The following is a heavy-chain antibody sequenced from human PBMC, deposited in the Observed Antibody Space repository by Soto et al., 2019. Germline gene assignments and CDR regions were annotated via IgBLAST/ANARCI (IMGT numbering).Heavy chain of an antibody. CDR1: GFTFSNYG. CDR2: ILNDGSGD. Sequence: QMQLVESGGGVVQPGRSLRLSCAASGFTFSNYGMHWVRQAPGKGLEWVSLILNDGSGDFYRDSVKGRFTISRDNSRNSLYLQMNSLRDDDTALYYCVRDDDFGPNALDLWGQGTMVSVSS. J-gene: IGHJ3*01. CDR3: VRDDDFGPNALDL. D-gene: IGHD1-1*01. V-gene: IGHV3-33*01.